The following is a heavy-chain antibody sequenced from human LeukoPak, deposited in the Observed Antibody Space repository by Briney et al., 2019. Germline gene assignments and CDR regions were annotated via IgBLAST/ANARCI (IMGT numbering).Heavy chain of an antibody. CDR2: ITFENGRR. D-gene: IGHD2-15*01. CDR3: ARGVGGSRAFDI. CDR1: GFTFDDYD. J-gene: IGHJ3*02. Sequence: GRSLRLSCAASGFTFDDYDMHWVRQAPGKGLEWVSSITFENGRRDYADSVKGRFTISRDNAKNTLYLQMSSLRAEDTAVYYCARGVGGSRAFDIWGQGTMVTVSS. V-gene: IGHV3-9*01.